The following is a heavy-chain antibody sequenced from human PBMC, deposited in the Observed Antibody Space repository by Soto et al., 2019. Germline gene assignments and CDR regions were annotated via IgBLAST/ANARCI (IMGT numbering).Heavy chain of an antibody. CDR2: INPSGGST. V-gene: IGHV1-46*01. J-gene: IGHJ6*02. CDR3: ARDNGAIFGVVTPYYYYGMDV. CDR1: GYTFTSYY. Sequence: ASVKVSCKASGYTFTSYYVHWVRQAPGQGLEWMGIINPSGGSTSYAQKFQGRVTMTRDTSTSTVYMELSSLRSEDTAVYYCARDNGAIFGVVTPYYYYGMDVWGQGTTVTVSS. D-gene: IGHD3-3*01.